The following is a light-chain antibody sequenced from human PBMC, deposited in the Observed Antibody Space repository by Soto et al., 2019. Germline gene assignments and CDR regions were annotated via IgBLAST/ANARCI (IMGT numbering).Light chain of an antibody. CDR1: QSVSSSY. CDR2: VAS. Sequence: EIVLTQSPGTLSLSPGERATLSCRASQSVSSSYLAWYQQKPGQAPRLLIYVASSRATGIPDRFSGSGSGTDFTLTISRLEPEDFAVYYCQQYGSSLYTFGQGTKLDIK. V-gene: IGKV3-20*01. J-gene: IGKJ2*01. CDR3: QQYGSSLYT.